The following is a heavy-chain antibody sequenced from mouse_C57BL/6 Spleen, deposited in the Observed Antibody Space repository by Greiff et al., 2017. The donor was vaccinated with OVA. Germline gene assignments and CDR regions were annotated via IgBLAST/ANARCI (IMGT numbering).Heavy chain of an antibody. J-gene: IGHJ1*03. D-gene: IGHD1-1*01. CDR3: ARSYYGSSYGYWYFDV. CDR1: GYTFTSYW. CDR2: IYPGSGST. V-gene: IGHV1-55*01. Sequence: LQQPGAELVKPGASVKMSCKASGYTFTSYWITWVKQRPGQGLEWIGDIYPGSGSTNYNEKFKSKATLTVDTSSSTAYMQLSSLTSEDSAVYYCARSYYGSSYGYWYFDVWGTGTTVTISS.